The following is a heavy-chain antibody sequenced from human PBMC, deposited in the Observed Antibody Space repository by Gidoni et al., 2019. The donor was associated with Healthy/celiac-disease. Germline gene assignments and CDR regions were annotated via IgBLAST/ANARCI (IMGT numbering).Heavy chain of an antibody. CDR1: GGSFSGYY. Sequence: QVQLQQWGAGLLKPSETLSLTCAVYGGSFSGYYWSWIRQPPGKGLEWIGEINHSGSTNYNPSLKSRVTISVDTSKNQCSLKLSSVTAADTAVYYCARGSDTAMVNDFDYWGQGTLVTVSS. D-gene: IGHD5-18*01. J-gene: IGHJ4*02. V-gene: IGHV4-34*01. CDR2: INHSGST. CDR3: ARGSDTAMVNDFDY.